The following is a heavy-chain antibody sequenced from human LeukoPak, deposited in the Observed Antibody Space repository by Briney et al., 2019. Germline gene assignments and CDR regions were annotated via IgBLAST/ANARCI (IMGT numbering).Heavy chain of an antibody. D-gene: IGHD2/OR15-2a*01. Sequence: GGSLRLSCAASGFTFSSYNMNWVRQAPGKGLEWVSFISSSSSSIYYADSVSGQFTISRDNAKNSLYLQMNSLRDEDTAVYYCARGKYPSWYFDLWGRGTLVTVSS. CDR1: GFTFSSYN. CDR3: ARGKYPSWYFDL. V-gene: IGHV3-48*02. J-gene: IGHJ2*01. CDR2: ISSSSSSI.